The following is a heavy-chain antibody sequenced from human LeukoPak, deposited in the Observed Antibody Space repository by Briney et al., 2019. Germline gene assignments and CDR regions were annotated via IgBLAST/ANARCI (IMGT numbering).Heavy chain of an antibody. CDR3: ARVRYNSGYIFDY. Sequence: GGSLRLSCAASGFTFSNYPINWVRQAPGKGLEWVSYIGSGGSPIYYADSVRGRFSISRDNAKNSLYLQMSSLRAEDTAVYYCARVRYNSGYIFDYWGQGTLVTVSS. V-gene: IGHV3-48*03. D-gene: IGHD5-18*01. CDR1: GFTFSNYP. J-gene: IGHJ4*02. CDR2: IGSGGSPI.